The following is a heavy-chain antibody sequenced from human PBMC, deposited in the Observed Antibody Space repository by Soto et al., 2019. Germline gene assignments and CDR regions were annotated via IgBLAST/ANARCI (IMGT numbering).Heavy chain of an antibody. V-gene: IGHV1-18*01. CDR3: AIYREQLVLYGMDV. CDR2: ISAYNGNT. CDR1: GYTFTSYV. J-gene: IGHJ6*02. Sequence: QVQLVQSGAEVKKPGASVKVSCKASGYTFTSYVISWVRQAPGQGLEWMGWISAYNGNTNYAQKLQGRVTMTTDTSKRTAYMELRRLRADDTVEYYCAIYREQLVLYGMDVWGQGTTVTVSS. D-gene: IGHD6-13*01.